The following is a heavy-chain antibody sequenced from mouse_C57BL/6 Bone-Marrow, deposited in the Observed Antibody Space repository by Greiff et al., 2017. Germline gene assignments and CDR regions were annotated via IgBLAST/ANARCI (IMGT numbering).Heavy chain of an antibody. CDR3: ARTPYYFDY. J-gene: IGHJ2*01. CDR2: IYPSDSET. CDR1: GYTFTSYW. Sequence: VQLKQPGAELVRPGSSVKLSCKASGYTFTSYWMDWVKQRPGQGLEWIGNIYPSDSETHYNQKFKDKATLTVDKSSSTAYMQLSSLTSEDSAVYYCARTPYYFDYWGQGTTLTVSS. V-gene: IGHV1-61*01.